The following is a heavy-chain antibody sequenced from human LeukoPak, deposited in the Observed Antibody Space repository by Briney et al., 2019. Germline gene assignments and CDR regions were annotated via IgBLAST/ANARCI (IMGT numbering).Heavy chain of an antibody. Sequence: GRSLRLSCAASGFTFSSYGMHWVRQAPGKGLEWVAVISYDGSNKYYADSVKGRFTISRDNSKNTLYLQMNSLRAEDTAVYYCAKDFVPVGATAHDAFDIWGQGTMVTVSS. V-gene: IGHV3-30*18. CDR2: ISYDGSNK. CDR3: AKDFVPVGATAHDAFDI. J-gene: IGHJ3*02. CDR1: GFTFSSYG. D-gene: IGHD1-26*01.